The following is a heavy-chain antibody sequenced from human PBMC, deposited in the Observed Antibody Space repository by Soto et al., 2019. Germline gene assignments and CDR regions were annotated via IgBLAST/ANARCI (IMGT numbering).Heavy chain of an antibody. J-gene: IGHJ4*02. CDR3: ARRVFSGSGRDYFDN. D-gene: IGHD1-26*01. Sequence: QLQLQESGPGLVKPSETLSLTCSVSGASISSSGHFWAWIRQPPGKGLEWLATIYYTGTTSYNPSLNRRLTISMDTSKKQFSLKLSSMTAADTAVYYCARRVFSGSGRDYFDNWGQGSLVTVSS. CDR2: IYYTGTT. CDR1: GASISSSGHF. V-gene: IGHV4-39*01.